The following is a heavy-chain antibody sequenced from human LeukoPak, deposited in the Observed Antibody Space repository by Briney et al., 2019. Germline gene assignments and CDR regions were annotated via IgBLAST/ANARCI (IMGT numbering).Heavy chain of an antibody. CDR3: AKWGDYDILTGYYVSDF. CDR2: ITGSGDTT. D-gene: IGHD3-9*01. J-gene: IGHJ4*02. CDR1: GFIFRNYA. Sequence: GASLRLSCAASGFIFRNYAMSWVRQAAGKGLEWVSAITGSGDTTYYADSVKGRFTVSRDNSKNTLYVEMNTLRAEDTAVYYCAKWGDYDILTGYYVSDFWGQGILVTVSS. V-gene: IGHV3-23*01.